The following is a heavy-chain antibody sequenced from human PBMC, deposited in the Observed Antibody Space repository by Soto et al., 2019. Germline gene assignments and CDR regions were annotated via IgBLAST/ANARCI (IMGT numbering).Heavy chain of an antibody. CDR3: AKDGRGSKWNDSFDF. V-gene: IGHV3-23*01. J-gene: IGHJ4*02. CDR2: IGGGGRSS. CDR1: GFTFSSYA. D-gene: IGHD1-1*01. Sequence: EVQLLESGGGLVQPGGSLRLSCAASGFTFSSYAMSWVRQAPGKGLEWVSGIGGGGRSSYYADSVKGRFTISRDNSXXTLYLHMNSLRPEDTAVYYCAKDGRGSKWNDSFDFWGQGTLVNVSS.